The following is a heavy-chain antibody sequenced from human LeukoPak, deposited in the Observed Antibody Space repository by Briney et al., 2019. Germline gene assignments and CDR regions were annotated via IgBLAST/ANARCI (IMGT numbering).Heavy chain of an antibody. CDR1: GFTFSSYE. CDR2: ISSSSSTI. CDR3: ARAQTYYGSGSYLY. V-gene: IGHV3-48*02. Sequence: GGSLRLSCAASGFTFSSYEMNWVRQAPGKGLEWVSYISSSSSTIYYADSVQGRFTISRDNAKNSLYLQMNSLRDEDTAVYYCARAQTYYGSGSYLYWGQGTLVTVSS. D-gene: IGHD3-10*01. J-gene: IGHJ4*02.